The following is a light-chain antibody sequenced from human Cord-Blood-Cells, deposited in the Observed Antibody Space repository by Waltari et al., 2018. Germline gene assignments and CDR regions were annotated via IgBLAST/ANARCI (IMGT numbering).Light chain of an antibody. CDR3: SSYTSSSTLGV. V-gene: IGLV2-14*01. CDR2: DVS. J-gene: IGLJ1*01. Sequence: QSALTQPASVSGSPGQSITISCPGTSSDVGGYNYVSWYQQHPRKPPKLMIYDVSNRPSGVSNRFSGSKSGNTASLTISGLQAEDEADYYCSSYTSSSTLGVFGTGTKVTVL. CDR1: SSDVGGYNY.